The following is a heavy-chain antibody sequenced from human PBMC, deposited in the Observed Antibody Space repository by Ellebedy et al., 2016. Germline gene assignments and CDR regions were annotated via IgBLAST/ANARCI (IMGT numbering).Heavy chain of an antibody. V-gene: IGHV4-39*01. CDR2: IYYIGSP. J-gene: IGHJ4*02. Sequence: SETLSLTCNVSGGSISRSSYFWGSIRQPPGKGLEWIGSIYYIGSPYPNPSLKSRVTIFVDTSKNQFSLKLSSVTAADTAVYYCATSFSGAAADFDNWGQGTLVTVSS. CDR3: ATSFSGAAADFDN. D-gene: IGHD6-19*01. CDR1: GGSISRSSYF.